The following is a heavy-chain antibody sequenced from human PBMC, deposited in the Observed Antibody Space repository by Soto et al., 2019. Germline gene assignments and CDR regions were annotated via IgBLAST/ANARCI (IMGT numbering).Heavy chain of an antibody. CDR1: EFTFSNAW. CDR3: TTEPRVQY. J-gene: IGHJ1*01. CDR2: IKRKTDGGTA. Sequence: GRALRLSCAVSEFTFSNAWTSWVRPAPGMGLEWVGRIKRKTDGGTADLAAPVKGRFTISRDDSKNTLYLQMNSLKIEDTAVYYCTTEPRVQYWGQGTLATVSS. V-gene: IGHV3-15*01.